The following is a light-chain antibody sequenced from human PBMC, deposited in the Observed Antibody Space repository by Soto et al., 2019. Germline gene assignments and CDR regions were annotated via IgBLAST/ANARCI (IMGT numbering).Light chain of an antibody. CDR2: KAS. V-gene: IGKV1-5*03. Sequence: DIQMTQSPSTLSASVGDRVTITCRASQSISSWLAWYQQKPGKAPNLLIYKASSLESGVPSRFSGSGSGTEFTLTISSLQPDDFATYYCQHYNRYSTFGQGTKVEIK. J-gene: IGKJ1*01. CDR3: QHYNRYST. CDR1: QSISSW.